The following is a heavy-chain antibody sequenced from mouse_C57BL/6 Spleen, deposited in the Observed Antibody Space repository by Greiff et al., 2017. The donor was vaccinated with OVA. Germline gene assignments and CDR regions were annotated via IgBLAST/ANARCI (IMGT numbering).Heavy chain of an antibody. CDR3: ARDGGSSGLDY. V-gene: IGHV5-4*01. J-gene: IGHJ2*01. CDR2: ISDGGSYT. D-gene: IGHD3-2*02. Sequence: EVNVVESGGGLVKPGGSLKLSCAASGFTFSSYAMSWVRQTPEKRLEWVATISDGGSYTYYPDNVKGRFTISRDNAKNNLYLQMSHLKSEDTAMYYCARDGGSSGLDYWGQGTTLTVSS. CDR1: GFTFSSYA.